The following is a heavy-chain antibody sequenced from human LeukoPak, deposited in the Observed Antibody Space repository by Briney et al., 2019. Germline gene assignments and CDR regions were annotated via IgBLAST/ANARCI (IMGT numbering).Heavy chain of an antibody. CDR3: AREGDVSGWWELRKYYFDY. CDR2: FYDSGSA. Sequence: SETLSLTCTVSGGSISSYYWSWIRQPPGKGLEWIGYFYDSGSANYNPSLKSRVTISVDTSKNQFSLKLSSVTAADTAVYYCAREGDVSGWWELRKYYFDYWGQGTLVTVSS. D-gene: IGHD1-26*01. J-gene: IGHJ4*02. CDR1: GGSISSYY. V-gene: IGHV4-59*01.